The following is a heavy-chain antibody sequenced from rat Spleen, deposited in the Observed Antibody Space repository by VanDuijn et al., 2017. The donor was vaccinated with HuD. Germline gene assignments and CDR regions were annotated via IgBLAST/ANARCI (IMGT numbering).Heavy chain of an antibody. CDR2: ISSGRST. CDR3: ARSAYNNPPYY. V-gene: IGHV2-6*01. Sequence: QVQLKESGPGLVQPSQTLSLTCTVSGFSLTSYTVSWVRQPPGKGLEWIAAISSGRSTYYNSALKSRLNISRDTSKSQVFLKMNRLQTEDTAMYFCARSAYNNPPYYWGQGVVVTVSS. CDR1: GFSLTSYT. J-gene: IGHJ2*01. D-gene: IGHD1-10*01.